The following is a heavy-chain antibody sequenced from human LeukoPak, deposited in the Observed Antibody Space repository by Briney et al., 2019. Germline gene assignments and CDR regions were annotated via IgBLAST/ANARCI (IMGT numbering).Heavy chain of an antibody. CDR1: GYTFTGYY. J-gene: IGHJ4*02. CDR3: AREHMTRVTLDY. D-gene: IGHD4-17*01. V-gene: IGHV1-2*02. CDR2: IYPNSGGT. Sequence: ASVKVSCKASGYTFTGYYMHWVRQAPGQGLEWMGWIYPNSGGTKYAQKFQGRVAMTRDTSISTAYLELSRLRSDDTAVYYCAREHMTRVTLDYWGQGTLVTVSS.